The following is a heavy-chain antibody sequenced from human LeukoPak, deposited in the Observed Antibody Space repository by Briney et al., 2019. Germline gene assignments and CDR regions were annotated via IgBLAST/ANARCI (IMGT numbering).Heavy chain of an antibody. Sequence: PGRSLRLSCAASGFTFSSYGMHWVRQAPGKGLEWVAVIWYDGSNKYYADSVKGRFTISRDNSKNTLYLQMNSLRAEDTAVYYCAKDLASYYYDSSGYYHPRCYFDYWGQGTLVTVSS. V-gene: IGHV3-33*06. CDR2: IWYDGSNK. D-gene: IGHD3-22*01. CDR1: GFTFSSYG. J-gene: IGHJ4*02. CDR3: AKDLASYYYDSSGYYHPRCYFDY.